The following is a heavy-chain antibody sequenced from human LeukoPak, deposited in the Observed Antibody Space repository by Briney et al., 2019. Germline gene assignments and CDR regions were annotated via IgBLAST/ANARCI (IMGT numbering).Heavy chain of an antibody. V-gene: IGHV4-4*02. CDR2: IYHSGST. CDR1: GFTFSRYYI. CDR3: ARDEGNWFDP. J-gene: IGHJ5*02. Sequence: GSLRLSCAASGFTFSRYYISWVRQAPGKGLEWIGEIYHSGSTNYNPSLKSRVTISVDTSKNQFSLKLSSVTAADTAVYYCARDEGNWFDPWGQGTLVTVSS.